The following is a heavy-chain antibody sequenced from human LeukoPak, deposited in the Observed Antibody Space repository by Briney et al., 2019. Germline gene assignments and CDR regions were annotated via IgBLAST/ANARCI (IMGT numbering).Heavy chain of an antibody. CDR2: ISGSGGST. CDR3: AKEGKTRNWNYFQAKPVY. Sequence: PWGSLRLSCAASGFTFSTSGMSWVRQTPGKGLEWVSAISGSGGSTYYADSVKGRFTISRDNSKNTLYLQMNSLRAEDTAVYYCAKEGKTRNWNYFQAKPVYWGQGTLVTVSS. CDR1: GFTFSTSG. D-gene: IGHD1-20*01. V-gene: IGHV3-23*01. J-gene: IGHJ4*02.